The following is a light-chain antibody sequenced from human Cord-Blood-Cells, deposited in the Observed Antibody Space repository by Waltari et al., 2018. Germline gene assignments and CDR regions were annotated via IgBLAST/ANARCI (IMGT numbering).Light chain of an antibody. V-gene: IGKV3-11*01. Sequence: EIVLTQSPATLSLSPGERATLSCRASQCVSSYLAWYQQKPGQAPRLLIYDASTRATGIPARFSGRGSGTDFTLTISSLEPEDFAVYYCQQRSNWPITFGQGTRLEIK. CDR1: QCVSSY. J-gene: IGKJ5*01. CDR2: DAS. CDR3: QQRSNWPIT.